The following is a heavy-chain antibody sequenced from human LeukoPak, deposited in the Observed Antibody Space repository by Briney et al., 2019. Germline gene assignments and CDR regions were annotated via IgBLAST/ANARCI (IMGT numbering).Heavy chain of an antibody. CDR1: GGSISSAGYY. CDR3: ARVDGIAARLLRYYFDY. D-gene: IGHD6-6*01. CDR2: IYHSGST. Sequence: SETLSLTCTVSGGSISSAGYYWSWTRQPPGKGLEWIGYIYHSGSTYYNPSLKSRVTISVDRSKNQFSLKLSSVTAADTAVYYCARVDGIAARLLRYYFDYWGQGTLVTVSS. J-gene: IGHJ4*02. V-gene: IGHV4-30-2*01.